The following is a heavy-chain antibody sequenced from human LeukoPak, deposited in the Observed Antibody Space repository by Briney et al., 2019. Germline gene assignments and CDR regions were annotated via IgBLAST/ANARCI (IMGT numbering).Heavy chain of an antibody. D-gene: IGHD2-2*01. CDR1: GFAFSAFW. CDR3: ARGGGPAALDY. Sequence: GGSLRLSFAASGFAFSAFWMHGVRQAPGKGLEWVANIKEDGSGSERYYVDSVKGRFTISRDNDKNSLYLQMNSLRVEDTAVYYCARGGGPAALDYWGQGTLVTVSS. CDR2: IKEDGSGSER. V-gene: IGHV3-7*01. J-gene: IGHJ4*02.